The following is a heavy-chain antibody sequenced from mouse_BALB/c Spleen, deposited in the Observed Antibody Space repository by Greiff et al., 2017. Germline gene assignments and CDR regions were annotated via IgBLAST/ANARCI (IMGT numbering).Heavy chain of an antibody. V-gene: IGHV1-7*01. Sequence: QVQLKQSGAELAKPGASVKMSCKASGYTFTSYWMHWVKQRPGQGLEWIGYINPSTGYTEYNQKFKDKATLTADKSSSTAYMQLSSLTSEDSAVYYCARSYGSSYDDAMDYWGQGTSVTVSS. D-gene: IGHD1-1*01. CDR3: ARSYGSSYDDAMDY. CDR2: INPSTGYT. J-gene: IGHJ4*01. CDR1: GYTFTSYW.